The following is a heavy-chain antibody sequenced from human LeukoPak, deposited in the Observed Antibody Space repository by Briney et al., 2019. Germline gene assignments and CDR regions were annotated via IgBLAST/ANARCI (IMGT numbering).Heavy chain of an antibody. CDR2: IRSTANGYAT. CDR1: GFTFSGSA. J-gene: IGHJ5*02. D-gene: IGHD2-2*01. V-gene: IGHV3-73*01. CDR3: ARGGKLEPTAMPT. Sequence: PGGSLRLSCAASGFTFSGSALHWVRQASGKGLEWVGRIRSTANGYATAYAASVKGRFTISRDNAKNMLYLQINSLRVEDTAIYYCARGGKLEPTAMPTWGQGSLVVVSS.